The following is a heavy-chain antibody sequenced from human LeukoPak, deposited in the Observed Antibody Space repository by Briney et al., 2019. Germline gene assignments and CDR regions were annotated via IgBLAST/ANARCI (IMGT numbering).Heavy chain of an antibody. CDR1: GFTFSSYW. J-gene: IGHJ3*02. D-gene: IGHD1-26*01. V-gene: IGHV3-74*01. CDR3: ARAEVGATYAFDI. Sequence: GGSLRLSCAASGFTFSSYWMHWVRQAPGKGLVWVSRINSDGSSTSYADSVKGRFTISRDNAKNSLYLQMNSLRAEDTAVYYCARAEVGATYAFDIWGQGTMVTVSS. CDR2: INSDGSST.